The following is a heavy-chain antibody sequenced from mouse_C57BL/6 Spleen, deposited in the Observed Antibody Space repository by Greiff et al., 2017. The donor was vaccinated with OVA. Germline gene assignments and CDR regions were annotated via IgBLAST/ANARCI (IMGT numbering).Heavy chain of an antibody. Sequence: QVQLQQSGAELVRPGASVTLSCKASGYTFTDYEMHWVKQTPVHGLEWIGAIDPDTGGTAYNQKFKGKAILTADKSSSTAYMELRSLTSEDSAVYYCTRPYGSSYGWYFDVWGTGTTVTVSS. CDR3: TRPYGSSYGWYFDV. J-gene: IGHJ1*03. CDR1: GYTFTDYE. V-gene: IGHV1-15*01. CDR2: IDPDTGGT. D-gene: IGHD1-1*01.